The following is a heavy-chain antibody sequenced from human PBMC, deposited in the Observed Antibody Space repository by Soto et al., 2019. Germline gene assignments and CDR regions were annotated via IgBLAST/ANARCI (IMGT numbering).Heavy chain of an antibody. CDR2: IYPGDHET. Sequence: ESLKISCQCSGYTFSNFWIGWVRQLPGKGLEWMGIIYPGDHETRYSPSFHGKVTISADKSINTAYLQWNSLEASDTAFYFCARSPRSSPYFDYWGQGVLVTVSS. J-gene: IGHJ4*02. D-gene: IGHD6-13*01. CDR3: ARSPRSSPYFDY. V-gene: IGHV5-51*01. CDR1: GYTFSNFW.